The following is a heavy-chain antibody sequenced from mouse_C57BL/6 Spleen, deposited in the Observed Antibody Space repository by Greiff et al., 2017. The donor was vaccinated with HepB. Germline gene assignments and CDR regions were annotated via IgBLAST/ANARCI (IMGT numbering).Heavy chain of an antibody. D-gene: IGHD1-1*01. CDR2: IDPANGNT. V-gene: IGHV14-3*01. J-gene: IGHJ4*01. CDR1: GFNIKNTY. Sequence: VQLKESVAELVRPGASVKLSCTASGFNIKNTYMHWVKQRPEQGLEWIGRIDPANGNTKYAPKFQGKATITADTSSNTAYLQLSSLTSEDTAIYYCARPYYGSRGAYAMDYWGQGTSVTVSS. CDR3: ARPYYGSRGAYAMDY.